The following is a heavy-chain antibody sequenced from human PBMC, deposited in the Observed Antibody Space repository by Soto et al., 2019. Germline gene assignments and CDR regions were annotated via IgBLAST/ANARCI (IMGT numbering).Heavy chain of an antibody. J-gene: IGHJ5*02. CDR1: RYAFASYA. V-gene: IGHV1-3*01. CDR2: INAGNGHT. CDR3: ARAVWFDP. Sequence: ASVKASCTACRYAFASYAMHWVRQAPGQRLEWMGWINAGNGHTKYSQKFQGRVTITRDTSASTAYMELSSLRSEDTAVYYCARAVWFDPWGQGTLVTVSS.